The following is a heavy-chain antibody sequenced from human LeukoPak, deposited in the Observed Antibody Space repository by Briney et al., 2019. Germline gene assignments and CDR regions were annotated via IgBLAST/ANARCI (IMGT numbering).Heavy chain of an antibody. D-gene: IGHD3-3*01. CDR2: FDPEDGET. J-gene: IGHJ4*02. V-gene: IGHV1-24*01. CDR1: GYTLTELS. CDR3: ATKALADFWSGYSLGY. Sequence: ASVKVSCQIHGYTLTELSMHWVRQAPGKGLEWMGGFDPEDGETIYAQKFQGRVTMTEDTSTDTAYMELSSLRSEDTAVYYCATKALADFWSGYSLGYWGQGTLVTVSS.